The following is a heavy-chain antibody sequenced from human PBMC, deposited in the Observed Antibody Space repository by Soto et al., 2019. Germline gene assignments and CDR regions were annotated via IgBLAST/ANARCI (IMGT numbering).Heavy chain of an antibody. CDR2: ISSGGVYI. Sequence: EVQIVESGGGLVQPGGSLRLSCNFTFSMYSMDWVRQAPGKGLEWVASISSGGVYIKYADSVKGRFTISRDNAKNSVSLQMNSLRVDDTALDFCTRDQGGSYDSWFDPWGQGTLVTVSS. V-gene: IGHV3-21*02. CDR1: TFSMYS. CDR3: TRDQGGSYDSWFDP. J-gene: IGHJ5*02. D-gene: IGHD1-26*01.